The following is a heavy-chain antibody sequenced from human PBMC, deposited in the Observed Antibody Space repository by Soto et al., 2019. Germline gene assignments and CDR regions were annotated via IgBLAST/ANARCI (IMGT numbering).Heavy chain of an antibody. J-gene: IGHJ4*02. V-gene: IGHV3-7*03. CDR3: ARRV. CDR1: GFTFSDSW. CDR2: IKPDESEK. Sequence: EVQLVESGGGLVQPGGSLRLSCTASGFTFSDSWMTWVRQAPGKGLEWVARIKPDESEKKYADSVKGRFSISRDNAKNSMYLQMNSLRVEDTAVYYCARRVWGQGTLVTVSS.